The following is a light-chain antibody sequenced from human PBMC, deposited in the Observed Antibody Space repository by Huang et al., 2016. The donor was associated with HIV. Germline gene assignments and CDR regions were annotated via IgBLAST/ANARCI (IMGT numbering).Light chain of an antibody. CDR1: QSSSSW. V-gene: IGKV1-5*03. J-gene: IGKJ1*01. CDR2: KAS. Sequence: DIQMTQSPSTLSASVGDRVTITCRASQSSSSWLAWYQQKPGKAPKLLMYKASTIESGVQSRVSGSGSGTEFTLTISSLQPDDFATYYCQQYDTHVTFGQGTKVEIK. CDR3: QQYDTHVT.